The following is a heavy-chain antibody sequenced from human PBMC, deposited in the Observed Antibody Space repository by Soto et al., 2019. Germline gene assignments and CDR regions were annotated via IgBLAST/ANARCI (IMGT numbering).Heavy chain of an antibody. CDR1: GGSISSYY. CDR2: IYYSGST. D-gene: IGHD6-13*01. CDR3: ARALDSSSWYIDWFDP. J-gene: IGHJ5*02. Sequence: PSETLSLTCTVSGGSISSYYWSWIRQPPGKGLEWIGYIYYSGSTNYNPSLKSRVTISVDTSKNQFSLKLSSVTAADTAVYYCARALDSSSWYIDWFDPWGQGTLVTVSS. V-gene: IGHV4-59*01.